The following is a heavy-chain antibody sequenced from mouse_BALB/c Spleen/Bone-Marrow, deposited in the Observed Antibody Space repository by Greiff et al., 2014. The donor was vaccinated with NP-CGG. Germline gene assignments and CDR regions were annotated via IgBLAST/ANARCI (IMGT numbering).Heavy chain of an antibody. D-gene: IGHD2-3*01. Sequence: EVQLVESGGGLVQPGGSLKLSCAASGFDFSRYWMRWVRQAPGKGLQWIGEINPESNTINYTPSLKDRFIISRDNAKNTLYLQMRKVRSEDTALYCCARLGYYGWFAYWGQGTLVTVSA. V-gene: IGHV4-1*02. CDR2: INPESNTI. CDR1: GFDFSRYW. J-gene: IGHJ3*01. CDR3: ARLGYYGWFAY.